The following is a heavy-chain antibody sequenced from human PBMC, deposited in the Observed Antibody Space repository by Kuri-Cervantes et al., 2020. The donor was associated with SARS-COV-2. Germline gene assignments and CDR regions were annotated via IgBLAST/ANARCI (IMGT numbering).Heavy chain of an antibody. Sequence: VVSLWLSCAASALSSSGSAMPWVRQASGKWPGWVGRIRSKANSYASSYGALVKGRFTISRDDSKNTAYLQMNSLKTEDTAVYYCTARPAMREYYYYYYGKDVWGQGTTVTVSS. CDR1: ALSSSGSA. V-gene: IGHV3-73*01. CDR2: IRSKANSYAS. J-gene: IGHJ6*02. CDR3: TARPAMREYYYYYYGKDV. D-gene: IGHD5-18*01.